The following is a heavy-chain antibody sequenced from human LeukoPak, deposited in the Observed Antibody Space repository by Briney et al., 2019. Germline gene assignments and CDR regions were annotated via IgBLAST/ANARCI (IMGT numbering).Heavy chain of an antibody. J-gene: IGHJ4*02. Sequence: GGSLRLSCAASGFTFSSYGMHWVRQAPGKGLEWVAVIWYDGSNKNCADSVKGRFTISRDNSKNTLYLQMNSLRAEDTAVYYCARDLGSTSVDYWGQGTLVTVSS. D-gene: IGHD2-2*01. CDR2: IWYDGSNK. CDR1: GFTFSSYG. CDR3: ARDLGSTSVDY. V-gene: IGHV3-33*01.